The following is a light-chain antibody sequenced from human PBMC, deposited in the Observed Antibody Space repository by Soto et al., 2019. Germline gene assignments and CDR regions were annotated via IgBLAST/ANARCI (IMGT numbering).Light chain of an antibody. CDR2: DAS. CDR3: QQYNNWPPEYT. V-gene: IGKV3-15*01. J-gene: IGKJ2*01. Sequence: EIVMTQSPATLSVSPGERATLSCRASQSVRTNLAWYEQKLGQAPTLLIYDASTRATGIPARFSGSGSGTEFTLTISSLQSEDFAVYYCQQYNNWPPEYTFGQGTKLEIK. CDR1: QSVRTN.